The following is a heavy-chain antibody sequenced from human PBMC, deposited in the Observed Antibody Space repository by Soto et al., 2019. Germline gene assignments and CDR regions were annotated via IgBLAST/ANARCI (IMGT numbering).Heavy chain of an antibody. V-gene: IGHV5-51*01. Sequence: RESLKISCKGSGYTFSTYWIAWVRQMPGKGLEWMGIIYPGDSDTKYSPAFQGQVTISADRSTNTAYLQWRSLRASDTAMYYCARLGFPGAIYFDSWGLGTLVTVSS. CDR2: IYPGDSDT. CDR3: ARLGFPGAIYFDS. J-gene: IGHJ4*02. CDR1: GYTFSTYW.